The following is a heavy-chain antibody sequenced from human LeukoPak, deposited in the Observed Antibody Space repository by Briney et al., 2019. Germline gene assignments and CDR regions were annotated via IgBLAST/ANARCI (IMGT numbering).Heavy chain of an antibody. CDR2: IYYSGST. V-gene: IGHV4-39*01. D-gene: IGHD4-17*01. Sequence: SETLSLTCTVSGGSISSSSYYWGWLRQPPGKGLEWIGSIYYSGSTYYNPSLKSRVTISVDTSKNQFSLKLSSVTAADTAVYYCAGLYGDFLFDYWGQGTLVTVSS. CDR3: AGLYGDFLFDY. J-gene: IGHJ4*02. CDR1: GGSISSSSYY.